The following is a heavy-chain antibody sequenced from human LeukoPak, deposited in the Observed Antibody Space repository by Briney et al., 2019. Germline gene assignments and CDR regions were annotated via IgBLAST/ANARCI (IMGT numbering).Heavy chain of an antibody. Sequence: ASVKVSCKASGYTFTNYYMHWVRQAPGQGLEWMGIINPSGGSTNYAQKFQGRVTMTRDTSTSTVYMELSSLRSEDTAVYYCARDKFKGREGVLWFGEFPPNWFDPWGQGTLVTVSS. J-gene: IGHJ5*02. CDR2: INPSGGST. V-gene: IGHV1-46*01. D-gene: IGHD3-10*01. CDR3: ARDKFKGREGVLWFGEFPPNWFDP. CDR1: GYTFTNYY.